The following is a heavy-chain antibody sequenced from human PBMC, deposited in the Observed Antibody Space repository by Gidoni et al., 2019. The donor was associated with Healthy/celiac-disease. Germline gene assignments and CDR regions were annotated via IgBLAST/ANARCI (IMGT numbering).Heavy chain of an antibody. V-gene: IGHV3-48*02. D-gene: IGHD2-15*01. CDR1: GFTFSSYS. Sequence: EVQLVDSGGGLVQPGGSLSLSCAASGFTFSSYSMNWVRQAPGKGLEWVSYISSSSSTIYYADSVKGRFTISRDNAKNSLYLQMNSLRDEDTAVYYCARALGYCSGGSCSPGYWGQGTLVTVSS. J-gene: IGHJ4*02. CDR3: ARALGYCSGGSCSPGY. CDR2: ISSSSSTI.